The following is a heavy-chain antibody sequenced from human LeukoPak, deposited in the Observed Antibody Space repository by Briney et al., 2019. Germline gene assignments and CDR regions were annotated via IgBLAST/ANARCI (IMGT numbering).Heavy chain of an antibody. CDR1: GYTFTSYG. D-gene: IGHD3-9*01. V-gene: IGHV1-18*01. J-gene: IGHJ4*02. CDR3: ARVDRYYDILTGYDDY. Sequence: GASVKVSCKASGYTFTSYGISWVRQAPGQGLEWMGWISAYNGNTNYAQKLQGRVTMTTDTSTSTAYMELRSLRSDDTAVYYCARVDRYYDILTGYDDYWGQGTLVTVSS. CDR2: ISAYNGNT.